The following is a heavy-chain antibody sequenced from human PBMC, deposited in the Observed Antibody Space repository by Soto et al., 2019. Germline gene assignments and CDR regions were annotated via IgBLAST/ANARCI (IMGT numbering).Heavy chain of an antibody. CDR1: GFTFSSYG. V-gene: IGHV3-30*18. Sequence: GGSLRLSCAASGFTFSSYGMHWVRQAPGKGLEWVAVISYDGSNKYYADSVKGRFTISRDNSKNTLYLQMNSLRAEDTAVYYCAKDEAWYYDFWSGYSSYYYGMDVWGQGTTVTVSS. J-gene: IGHJ6*02. D-gene: IGHD3-3*01. CDR2: ISYDGSNK. CDR3: AKDEAWYYDFWSGYSSYYYGMDV.